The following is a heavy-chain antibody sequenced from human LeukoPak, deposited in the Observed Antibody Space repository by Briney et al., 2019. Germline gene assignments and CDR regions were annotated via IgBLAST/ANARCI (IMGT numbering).Heavy chain of an antibody. CDR3: ARDQEGSGYDFWSGYRQFDY. V-gene: IGHV3-30*03. D-gene: IGHD3-3*01. CDR1: GFTFSSYG. J-gene: IGHJ4*02. Sequence: GGSLRLSCAASGFTFSSYGMHWVRQAPGKGLEWVAVISYDGSNKYYADSVKGRFTISRDNSKNTLYLQMNSLRAEDTAVYYCARDQEGSGYDFWSGYRQFDYWGQGTLVTVSS. CDR2: ISYDGSNK.